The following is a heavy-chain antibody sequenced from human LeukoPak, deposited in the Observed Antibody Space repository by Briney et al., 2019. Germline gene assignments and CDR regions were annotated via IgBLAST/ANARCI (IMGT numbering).Heavy chain of an antibody. V-gene: IGHV3-30-3*01. Sequence: GSLRLPCAASGFTFSNYAMHWVRQAPGKGLEWVAVISYDGSNKYYADSVKGRFTISRDNSKNTLYLQMNSLRAEDTAVYYCATVDTAMVGNYFDYWGQGTLVTVSS. CDR2: ISYDGSNK. D-gene: IGHD5-18*01. J-gene: IGHJ4*02. CDR1: GFTFSNYA. CDR3: ATVDTAMVGNYFDY.